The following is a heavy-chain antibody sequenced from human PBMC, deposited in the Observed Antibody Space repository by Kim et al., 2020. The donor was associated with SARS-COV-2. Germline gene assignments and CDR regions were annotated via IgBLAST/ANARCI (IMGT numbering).Heavy chain of an antibody. CDR1: GYTFTSYD. J-gene: IGHJ6*02. V-gene: IGHV1-8*01. CDR3: ARGHRYDILTGYYFWAESSYYYYGMDV. Sequence: ASVKVSCKASGYTFTSYDINWVRQATGQGLEWMGWMNPNSGNTGYAQKFQGRVTMTRNTSISTAYMELSSLRSEDTAVYYCARGHRYDILTGYYFWAESSYYYYGMDVWGQGTTVTVSS. CDR2: MNPNSGNT. D-gene: IGHD3-9*01.